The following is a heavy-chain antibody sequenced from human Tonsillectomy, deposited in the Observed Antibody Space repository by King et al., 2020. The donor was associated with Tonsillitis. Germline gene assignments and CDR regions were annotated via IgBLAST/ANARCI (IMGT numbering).Heavy chain of an antibody. Sequence: VQLVESGGGLVQPGGSLRLSCAASGFTFSSYAMSWVRQAPGKGLEWVSAISGSGGGTFYADSVKGRFTISRDNSKNTLNLQMNSLRAEDTAVYYCANPHLIGSGYYAWYFDLWGRGPLVTVSS. CDR1: GFTFSSYA. J-gene: IGHJ2*01. V-gene: IGHV3-23*04. D-gene: IGHD3-22*01. CDR3: ANPHLIGSGYYAWYFDL. CDR2: ISGSGGGT.